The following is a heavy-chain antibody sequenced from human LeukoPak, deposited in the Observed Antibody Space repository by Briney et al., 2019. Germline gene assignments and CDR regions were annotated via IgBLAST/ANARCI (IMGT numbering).Heavy chain of an antibody. Sequence: ASVKVSCKASGYTFTGHYMHWVRQAPGQGLEWMGWINPTSGGTNLAQKFQGRVTMTRDTSINTAYMELGRLRSDDTAVYYCARDRGPVLGAAAGTSPIYYYYYMDVWGKGTTVTVSS. D-gene: IGHD6-13*01. CDR3: ARDRGPVLGAAAGTSPIYYYYYMDV. CDR2: INPTSGGT. V-gene: IGHV1-2*02. J-gene: IGHJ6*03. CDR1: GYTFTGHY.